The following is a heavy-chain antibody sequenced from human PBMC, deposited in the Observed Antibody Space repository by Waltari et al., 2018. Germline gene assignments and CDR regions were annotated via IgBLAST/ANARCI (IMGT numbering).Heavy chain of an antibody. Sequence: QVQLVQSGAEVKKPGASVKVSCKASGYTFTGYYMHWVRQAPGQGLEWMVRINPNSGGTNYAQKFQGRVTMTRDTSISTAYMELSRLRADDTAVYYCARVKTYCSGGSCSGYFQHWGQGTLVTVSS. CDR1: GYTFTGYY. CDR3: ARVKTYCSGGSCSGYFQH. D-gene: IGHD2-15*01. J-gene: IGHJ1*01. CDR2: INPNSGGT. V-gene: IGHV1-2*06.